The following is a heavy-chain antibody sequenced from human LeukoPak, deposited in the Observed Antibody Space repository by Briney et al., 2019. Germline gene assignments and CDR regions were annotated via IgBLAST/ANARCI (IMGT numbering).Heavy chain of an antibody. Sequence: AVKVSCKSSGYSLIDYYLHWVRQAPGQGLEWMGGIIPIFGTPDYAQRFQGKVTITTDESTSTAYMELSSLTSEDTAVYYCARAYDSIRYSFDSWGQGTLVTVSS. D-gene: IGHD3-22*01. CDR2: IIPIFGTP. CDR1: GYSLIDYY. CDR3: ARAYDSIRYSFDS. V-gene: IGHV1-69*05. J-gene: IGHJ4*02.